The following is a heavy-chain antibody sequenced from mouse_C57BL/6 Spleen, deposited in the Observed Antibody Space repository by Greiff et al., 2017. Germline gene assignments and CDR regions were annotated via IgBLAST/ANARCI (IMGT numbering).Heavy chain of an antibody. CDR3: TTMYYYGSSYTTLDY. D-gene: IGHD1-1*01. V-gene: IGHV1-15*01. CDR2: IDPETGGT. Sequence: VQLQQSGAELVRPGASVTLSCKASGYTFTDYEMHWVKQTPVHGLEWIGAIDPETGGTAYNQKFKGKAILTADKSSSTAYMELRSLTSEDSAVYYCTTMYYYGSSYTTLDYWGQGTTLTVSS. CDR1: GYTFTDYE. J-gene: IGHJ2*01.